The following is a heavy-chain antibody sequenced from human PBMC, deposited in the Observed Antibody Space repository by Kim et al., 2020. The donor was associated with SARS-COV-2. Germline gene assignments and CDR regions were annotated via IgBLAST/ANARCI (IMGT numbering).Heavy chain of an antibody. J-gene: IGHJ2*01. Sequence: GGSLRLSCAASGFTFSSYAMSWVRQAPGKGLEWVSAISGSGGSTYYADSVKGRFTISRDNSKNTLYLQMNSLRAEDTAVYYCAKDRDSSWDRGYFDLWGRGTLVTVSS. D-gene: IGHD6-13*01. V-gene: IGHV3-23*01. CDR1: GFTFSSYA. CDR2: ISGSGGST. CDR3: AKDRDSSWDRGYFDL.